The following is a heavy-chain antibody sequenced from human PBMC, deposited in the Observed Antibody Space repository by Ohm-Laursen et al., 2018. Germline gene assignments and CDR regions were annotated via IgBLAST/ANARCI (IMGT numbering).Heavy chain of an antibody. Sequence: SLRLSCTAAGFTFSNAWMSWVRQAPGKGLEWVGRIKSKTDGGTTDYAAPVKGRFTISRDDSKNTVFLQMNSLKTDDTAVYYCTTGWAISVAFSWGQGTLVTVSS. D-gene: IGHD6-19*01. CDR2: IKSKTDGGTT. CDR1: GFTFSNAW. V-gene: IGHV3-15*01. J-gene: IGHJ4*02. CDR3: TTGWAISVAFS.